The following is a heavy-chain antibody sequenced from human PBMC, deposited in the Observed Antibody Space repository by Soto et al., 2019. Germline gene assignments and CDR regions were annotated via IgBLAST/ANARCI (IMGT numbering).Heavy chain of an antibody. CDR2: IYSGGST. CDR3: AISYCSGSRYFDY. J-gene: IGHJ4*02. D-gene: IGHD3-10*01. CDR1: GFTVSSNY. Sequence: GSLRLSCAASGFTVSSNYMSWVRQAPGKGLEWVSVIYSGGSTYYADSVKGRFTISRDNSKNTLYLQMNSLRAEDTAVYYCAISYCSGSRYFDYWGQGTLVTVSS. V-gene: IGHV3-53*01.